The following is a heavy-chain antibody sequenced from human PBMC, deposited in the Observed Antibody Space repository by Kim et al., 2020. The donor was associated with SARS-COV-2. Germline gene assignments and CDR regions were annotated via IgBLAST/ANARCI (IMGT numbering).Heavy chain of an antibody. D-gene: IGHD4-17*01. CDR3: ARGDARMTTVTDY. CDR2: IWYDGSNK. Sequence: GGSLRLSCAASGFTFSSYGMHWVRQAPGKGLEWVAVIWYDGSNKYYADSVKGRFTISRDNSKNTLYLQMNSLRAEDTAVYYCARGDARMTTVTDYWGQGTLVTVSS. V-gene: IGHV3-33*01. J-gene: IGHJ4*02. CDR1: GFTFSSYG.